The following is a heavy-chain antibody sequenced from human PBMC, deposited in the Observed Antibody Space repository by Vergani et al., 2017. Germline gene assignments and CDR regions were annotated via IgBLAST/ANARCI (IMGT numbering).Heavy chain of an antibody. Sequence: QLQLQESGPGLVKPSETLSLTCTVSGGSISSSSYYWGWIRQPPGKGLEWVGSIYYSGSTYYNPSLKSLVTISVDTSKNQFSLKLSSVTAADTAVYYCARDGWDCSSTSCWWFDPWGQGTLVTVSS. CDR2: IYYSGST. V-gene: IGHV4-39*07. D-gene: IGHD2-2*01. CDR3: ARDGWDCSSTSCWWFDP. CDR1: GGSISSSSYY. J-gene: IGHJ5*02.